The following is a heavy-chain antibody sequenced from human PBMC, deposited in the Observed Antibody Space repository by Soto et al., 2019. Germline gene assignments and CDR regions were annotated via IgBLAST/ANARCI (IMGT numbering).Heavy chain of an antibody. D-gene: IGHD5-18*01. V-gene: IGHV1-2*02. CDR3: ARVKGYSYGAADY. J-gene: IGHJ4*02. Sequence: VASVKVSCKASGYTFTGYYMHWVRQAPGQGLEWMGWINPNSGGTNYAQKFQGRVTMTRDTSISTAYMELSRLRSDDTAVYYCARVKGYSYGAADYWGQGTLVTVSS. CDR2: INPNSGGT. CDR1: GYTFTGYY.